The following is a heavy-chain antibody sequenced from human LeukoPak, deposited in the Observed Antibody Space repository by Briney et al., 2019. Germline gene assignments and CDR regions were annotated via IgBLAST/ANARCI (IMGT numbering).Heavy chain of an antibody. J-gene: IGHJ5*02. CDR3: ARGGYYGSGNDFRFDP. CDR1: GGSISSYY. Sequence: SETLSLTCTVSGGSISSYYWSWIRQSPGKGLECIGYIHYTGSTNYNPSLKSRVTISVVTSKDQFSLKLKSVTAADTAVYYCARGGYYGSGNDFRFDPWGQGTLVTVSS. CDR2: IHYTGST. D-gene: IGHD3-10*01. V-gene: IGHV4-59*01.